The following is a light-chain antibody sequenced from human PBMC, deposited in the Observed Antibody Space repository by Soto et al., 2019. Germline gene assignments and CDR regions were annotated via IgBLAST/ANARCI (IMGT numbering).Light chain of an antibody. J-gene: IGLJ3*02. CDR3: RSYTSSSTPWV. Sequence: QSVLTQPASVSGSPGQSITISCTGTSSDVGDYNYVSWYQQHPGKAPKLIIYEVSNRPSGVSNRFSGSKSGNTASLTVSGLQAEDEADYYCRSYTSSSTPWVFGGGTKVTVL. CDR1: SSDVGDYNY. V-gene: IGLV2-14*01. CDR2: EVS.